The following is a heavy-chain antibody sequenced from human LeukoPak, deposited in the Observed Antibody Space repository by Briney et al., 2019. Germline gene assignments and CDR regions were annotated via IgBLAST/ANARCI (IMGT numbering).Heavy chain of an antibody. Sequence: GGSLRLSCAASGFTFSTYAMHWVRQAPGKRLEWVPFISYDGTNKYCADSVKGRFTISRDNSKNTLYLQMNSLRAEDTALYYCASEILTGYAFDIWGQGTMVTVSS. CDR1: GFTFSTYA. CDR2: ISYDGTNK. J-gene: IGHJ3*02. CDR3: ASEILTGYAFDI. D-gene: IGHD7-27*01. V-gene: IGHV3-30-3*01.